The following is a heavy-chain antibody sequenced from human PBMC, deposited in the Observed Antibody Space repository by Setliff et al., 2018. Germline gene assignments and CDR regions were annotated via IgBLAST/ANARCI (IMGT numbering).Heavy chain of an antibody. D-gene: IGHD3-3*01. Sequence: VKVSCKASGYTFTSYDINWVRQATGQGLEWMGWMNPNSGNTGYAQKFQGRVTMTRNTSISTAYMDLSSLRFEDTAEYYCARAQSWSGGPYYFDNWGQGTLVTVSS. CDR1: GYTFTSYD. CDR3: ARAQSWSGGPYYFDN. CDR2: MNPNSGNT. J-gene: IGHJ4*02. V-gene: IGHV1-8*02.